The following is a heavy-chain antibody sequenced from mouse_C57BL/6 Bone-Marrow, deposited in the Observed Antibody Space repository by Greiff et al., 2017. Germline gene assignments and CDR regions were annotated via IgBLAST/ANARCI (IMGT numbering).Heavy chain of an antibody. V-gene: IGHV1-66*01. CDR2: IYPGSGNT. J-gene: IGHJ2*01. D-gene: IGHD1-1*01. CDR3: ALHYYGSLYYFDY. Sequence: QVQLKQSGPELVKPGASVNISCKASGYSFTSYYIHWVKQRPGQGLEWIGWIYPGSGNTKYNEKFKGKATLTADTSSSTAYMQLSSLTSEDSAVYYCALHYYGSLYYFDYWGQGTTLTVSS. CDR1: GYSFTSYY.